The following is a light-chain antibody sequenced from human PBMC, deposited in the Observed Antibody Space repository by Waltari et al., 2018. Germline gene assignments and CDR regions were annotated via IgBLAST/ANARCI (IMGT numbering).Light chain of an antibody. J-gene: IGKJ1*01. V-gene: IGKV1-5*03. CDR2: KAS. CDR1: QSISGW. CDR3: QQYYTYS. Sequence: DIQMTQSPSTLSASVGDRVTITCRASQSISGWLAWYQHEPGKAPKLLIYKASSLESGVPSSFSGCGSGTEFTLTISSLQPDDIATYYCQQYYTYSFGQGTKVEIK.